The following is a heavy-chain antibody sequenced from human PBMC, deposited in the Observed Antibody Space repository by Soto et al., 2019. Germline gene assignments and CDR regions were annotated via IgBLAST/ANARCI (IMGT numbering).Heavy chain of an antibody. J-gene: IGHJ6*03. V-gene: IGHV4-34*01. CDR1: GGSFSGYY. Sequence: SETLSLTCAVYGGSFSGYYWSWIRQPPGKGLEWIGEINHSGSTNYNPSLKSRVTISVDTSKNQFSLKLSSVTAADTAVYYCARVGISDYIWGSYRSGYYYYYMDVWGKGTTVTVSS. D-gene: IGHD3-16*02. CDR2: INHSGST. CDR3: ARVGISDYIWGSYRSGYYYYYMDV.